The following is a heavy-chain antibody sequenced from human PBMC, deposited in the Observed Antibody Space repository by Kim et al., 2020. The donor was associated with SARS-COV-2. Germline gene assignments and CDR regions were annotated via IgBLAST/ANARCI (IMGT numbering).Heavy chain of an antibody. D-gene: IGHD6-19*01. CDR3: ARDSSGWTRGAFDI. V-gene: IGHV3-7*01. Sequence: VDSVKGRFTISRDNAKNSLYLQMNSLRAEDTAVYYCARDSSGWTRGAFDIWGQGTMVTVSS. J-gene: IGHJ3*02.